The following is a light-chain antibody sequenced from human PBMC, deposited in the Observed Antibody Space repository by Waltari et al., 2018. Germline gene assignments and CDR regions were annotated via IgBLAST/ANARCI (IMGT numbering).Light chain of an antibody. V-gene: IGLV10-54*04. Sequence: QAGLTQPPSVSKGLRQTATLTCTGNSNNVGNLGAAWLQQDQGHPPKLLSYRNNNRPSGVSERFSASMSGNTASLTITGLQPEDEADYYCTAWDSSLNAHVFGTGTKVTVL. CDR1: SNNVGNLG. CDR3: TAWDSSLNAHV. CDR2: RNN. J-gene: IGLJ1*01.